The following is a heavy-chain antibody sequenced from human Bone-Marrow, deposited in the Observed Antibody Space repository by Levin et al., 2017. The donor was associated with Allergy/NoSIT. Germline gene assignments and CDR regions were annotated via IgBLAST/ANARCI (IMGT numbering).Heavy chain of an antibody. CDR3: TREDNHSFHI. J-gene: IGHJ3*02. V-gene: IGHV1-69*13. CDR2: IITIYGTT. D-gene: IGHD5-24*01. CDR1: GDPFSSYS. Sequence: GASVKVSCKTLGDPFSSYSLSWVRQAPGQGLEWMGKIITIYGTTDYAQKFQGRVTITADDSTSTAYMELSSLTSEDTAIYYCTREDNHSFHIWGQGTMVTVSS.